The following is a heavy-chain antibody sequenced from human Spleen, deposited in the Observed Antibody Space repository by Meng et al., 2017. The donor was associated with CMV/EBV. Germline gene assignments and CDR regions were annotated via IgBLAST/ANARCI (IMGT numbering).Heavy chain of an antibody. CDR1: GFTFSSHW. CDR2: MNEDGSEK. CDR3: ARGVYYFDY. V-gene: IGHV3-7*01. Sequence: GESLKISCAASGFTFSSHWMSWVRQAPGKGLEWVANMNEDGSEKYYVDSVKGRFTISRDNVRNLLYLQMNSLRAEDTAVHYCARGVYYFDYWGQGTLVTVSS. J-gene: IGHJ4*02.